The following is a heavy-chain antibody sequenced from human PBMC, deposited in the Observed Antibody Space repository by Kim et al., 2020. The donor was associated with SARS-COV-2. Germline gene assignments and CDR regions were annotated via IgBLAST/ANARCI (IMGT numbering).Heavy chain of an antibody. CDR2: IYSYGST. Sequence: SETLSLTCSVSDASVRSSSFYWGWIRQSPGRGLEWIGSIYSYGSTYYNPSLKSRVTIFVDTSKNQFSLKLSSVTAADTAVYYCARRIEAAGTKYFDLWGR. CDR3: ARRIEAAGTKYFDL. D-gene: IGHD6-13*01. CDR1: DASVRSSSFY. V-gene: IGHV4-39*01. J-gene: IGHJ2*01.